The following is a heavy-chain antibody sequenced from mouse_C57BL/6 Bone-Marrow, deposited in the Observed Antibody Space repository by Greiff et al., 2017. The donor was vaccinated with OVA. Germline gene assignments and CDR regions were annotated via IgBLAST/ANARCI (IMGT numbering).Heavy chain of an antibody. CDR2: IRSKSNNYAT. J-gene: IGHJ4*01. CDR3: VRPGSNGAMDY. V-gene: IGHV10-1*01. D-gene: IGHD2-5*01. Sequence: EVQLVESGGGLVQPKGSLKLSCAASGFSFNTYSMNWVRQAPGKGLEWVARIRSKSNNYATYYADSVKDRFTISRDDSESMLYLQMNNLKTEDTAMYYCVRPGSNGAMDYWGKGTSVTVSS. CDR1: GFSFNTYS.